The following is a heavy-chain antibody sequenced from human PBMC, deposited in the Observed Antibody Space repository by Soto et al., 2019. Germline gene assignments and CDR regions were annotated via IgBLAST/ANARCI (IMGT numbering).Heavy chain of an antibody. CDR3: ARDDVLWDGGRCYGIPLNV. V-gene: IGHV3-66*01. J-gene: IGHJ6*04. CDR2: IQSGGTT. CDR1: GFTVSSKY. Sequence: EVQLVESGGGLVQHGGFLRLYCAASGFTVSSKYMTWVRQAPGKGLEWVSLIQSGGTTYYADSVKGRFTISRDTSENTLHLQMDSLRVEDTAVYYCARDDVLWDGGRCYGIPLNVCGKGTTVTVSS. D-gene: IGHD2-15*01.